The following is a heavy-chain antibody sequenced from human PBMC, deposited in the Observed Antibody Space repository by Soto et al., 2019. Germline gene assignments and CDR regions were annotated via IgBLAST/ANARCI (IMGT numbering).Heavy chain of an antibody. J-gene: IGHJ4*02. V-gene: IGHV4-34*01. CDR1: GGSFSGYY. Sequence: PSETLSLTCAVYGGSFSGYYWTWIRQPPGTGLEWIGEINHSGSTNYNPSLKSRVTISVDTSKNQFSLKLSSVTAADTAVYYCARGVYGDYVEYYFDYWGQGTLVTVSS. CDR3: ARGVYGDYVEYYFDY. D-gene: IGHD4-17*01. CDR2: INHSGST.